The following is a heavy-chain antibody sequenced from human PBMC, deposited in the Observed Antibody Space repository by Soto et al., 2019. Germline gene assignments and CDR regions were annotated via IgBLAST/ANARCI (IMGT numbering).Heavy chain of an antibody. CDR1: GFSFSISP. CDR3: ARDPKTSGGQNWAFNYFDS. J-gene: IGHJ4*02. Sequence: GGSLRLSCAASGFSFSISPMHWVRQAPGKGPEWVALISYDGTNKFYADSVKGRFTISRDNSKSTLYLQVDSLRPEDAAVYYCARDPKTSGGQNWAFNYFDSWGQGTLVTVSS. D-gene: IGHD7-27*01. CDR2: ISYDGTNK. V-gene: IGHV3-30-3*01.